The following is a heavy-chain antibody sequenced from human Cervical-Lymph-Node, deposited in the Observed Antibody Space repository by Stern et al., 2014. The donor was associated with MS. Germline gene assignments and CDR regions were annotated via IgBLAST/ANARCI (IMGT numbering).Heavy chain of an antibody. J-gene: IGHJ4*02. CDR3: ASGTGSKRPTGNY. CDR2: INPSGDSA. D-gene: IGHD3/OR15-3a*01. CDR1: GYTFTSHY. V-gene: IGHV1-46*01. Sequence: VQLVESGAEVKKPGASVKVSCKASGYTFTSHYMHWVRQAPGQGLEWVGLINPSGDSASSAQKFQGILTMTRDTSTSTVYMELSSLRSEDTTVYYCASGTGSKRPTGNYWGQGTLVTVSS.